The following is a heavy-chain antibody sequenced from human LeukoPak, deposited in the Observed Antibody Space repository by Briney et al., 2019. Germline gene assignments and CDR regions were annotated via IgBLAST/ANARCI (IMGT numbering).Heavy chain of an antibody. CDR3: ARGYCSSTSCYRYYYYYMDV. J-gene: IGHJ6*03. CDR2: IHYSGST. V-gene: IGHV4-59*01. Sequence: SETLSLTCTVSGGSISSYYWSWLRQPPGKGLEWIGYIHYSGSTNYNPSLKSRVTISVDTSKNQFSLKMSSVTAADTAVYYCARGYCSSTSCYRYYYYYMDVWGKGTTVTVSS. D-gene: IGHD2-2*01. CDR1: GGSISSYY.